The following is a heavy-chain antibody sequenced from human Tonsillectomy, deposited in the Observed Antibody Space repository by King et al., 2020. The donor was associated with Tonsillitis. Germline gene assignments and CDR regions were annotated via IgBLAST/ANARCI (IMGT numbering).Heavy chain of an antibody. CDR3: ARDRGQLAGGWGFDP. CDR1: GFTVSSDW. J-gene: IGHJ5*02. CDR2: INSDWGST. Sequence: VQLVESGGGLVQPGGALRLSCAASGFTVSSDWMHWVRQAPGKGLVWVSRINSDWGSTSYAYSVKGRFTISRDNAKNTLYLQMNSLRAEDTAVYYCARDRGQLAGGWGFDPWGQGTLVTVSS. V-gene: IGHV3-74*01. D-gene: IGHD6-6*01.